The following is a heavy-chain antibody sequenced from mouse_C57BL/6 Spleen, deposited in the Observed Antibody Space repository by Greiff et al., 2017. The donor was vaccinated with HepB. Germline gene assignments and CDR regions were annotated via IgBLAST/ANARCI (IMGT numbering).Heavy chain of an antibody. CDR2: IDPSDSYT. J-gene: IGHJ1*03. Sequence: QVQLQQPGAELVMPGASVKLSCKASGYTFTSYWMHWVKQRPGQGLEWIGEIDPSDSYTNYNQKFTGKSTLTVDKSSSTAYMQLSSLTSEASAVYYCARGPHYYGSSHWYFDVWGTGTTVTVSS. V-gene: IGHV1-69*01. CDR1: GYTFTSYW. CDR3: ARGPHYYGSSHWYFDV. D-gene: IGHD1-1*01.